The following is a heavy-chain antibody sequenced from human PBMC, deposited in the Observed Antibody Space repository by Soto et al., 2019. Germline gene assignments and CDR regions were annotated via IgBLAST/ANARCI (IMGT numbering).Heavy chain of an antibody. Sequence: PGGSLRLSCAASGFTFSSYGMHWVRQAPGKGLEWVAVISYDGSNKYYADSVKGRFTISRDDSISIAYLQMNSLETEDTAVYYCTSTIFGVVIPGGYYYGMDVWGQGTTVTVSS. CDR3: TSTIFGVVIPGGYYYGMDV. CDR1: GFTFSSYG. CDR2: ISYDGSNK. D-gene: IGHD3-3*01. V-gene: IGHV3-30*03. J-gene: IGHJ6*02.